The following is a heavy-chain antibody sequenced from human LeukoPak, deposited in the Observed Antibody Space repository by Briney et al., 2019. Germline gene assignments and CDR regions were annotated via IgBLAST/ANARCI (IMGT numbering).Heavy chain of an antibody. V-gene: IGHV3-30*18. Sequence: GGSLRLSCAASGFTFSSYGMHWVRQAPGKGLEWVAVISYDGSNKYYADSVKGRFTISRDNSKSTLYLQMNSMRAEDTAVYYCAKGIYGSGSYLGMDVWGQGTTVTVSS. CDR2: ISYDGSNK. J-gene: IGHJ6*02. CDR3: AKGIYGSGSYLGMDV. CDR1: GFTFSSYG. D-gene: IGHD3-10*01.